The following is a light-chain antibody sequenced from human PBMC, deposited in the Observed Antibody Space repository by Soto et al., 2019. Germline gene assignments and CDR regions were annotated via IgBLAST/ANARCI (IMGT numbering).Light chain of an antibody. Sequence: QSVLTQPPSVSGAPGQGVTISCSGSSSNVGAGYDVNWYQQLPGTAPKLLIYVNTNRPSGVPDRFSGSKSGTSASLAITGLQAEDEADYYCQSYDSSLTGYVFGTGTKVTVL. J-gene: IGLJ1*01. CDR2: VNT. CDR3: QSYDSSLTGYV. V-gene: IGLV1-40*01. CDR1: SSNVGAGYD.